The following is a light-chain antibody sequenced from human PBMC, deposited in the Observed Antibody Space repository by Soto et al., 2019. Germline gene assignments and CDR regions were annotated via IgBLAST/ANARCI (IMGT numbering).Light chain of an antibody. CDR2: DAS. Sequence: EIVLTQSPATRSLSPGEGATLSCRASQSVSSYLAWYQQKPGQAPRLRIYDASNRATGIPARFSGSRSGAEFTLTINSLQSEDFAVYYCQPYNNWPLTFGGGTKVDIK. V-gene: IGKV3-11*01. CDR3: QPYNNWPLT. J-gene: IGKJ4*01. CDR1: QSVSSY.